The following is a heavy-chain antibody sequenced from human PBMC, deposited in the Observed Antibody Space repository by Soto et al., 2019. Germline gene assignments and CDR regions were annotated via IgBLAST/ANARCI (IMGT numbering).Heavy chain of an antibody. J-gene: IGHJ4*02. V-gene: IGHV4-39*01. D-gene: IGHD2-15*01. CDR1: GCFISTSSYY. CDR3: ARSRGYCSGGSCYSGLEGPLDY. Sequence: PSETLSVSCTVSGCFISTSSYYWGWIRQPLVKGLVWIGSIYYSGSTYYNPSLKSRVTISVDTSKNQFSLKLSSVTAADTSVYYCARSRGYCSGGSCYSGLEGPLDYWGQG. CDR2: IYYSGST.